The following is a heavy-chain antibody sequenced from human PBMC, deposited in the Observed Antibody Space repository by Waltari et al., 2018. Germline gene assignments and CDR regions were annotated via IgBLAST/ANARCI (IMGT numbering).Heavy chain of an antibody. Sequence: QVQLQESGPGLVKPSETLSLTCTVSGGSISSYYWSWIRQPPGKGLEWIGYIYYSGSTNYNPSLKSRVTISVDTSKNQFSLKLSSVTAADTAVYYCASSSWYLAFEIWGQGTMVTVSS. V-gene: IGHV4-59*01. D-gene: IGHD6-13*01. CDR1: GGSISSYY. J-gene: IGHJ3*02. CDR3: ASSSWYLAFEI. CDR2: IYYSGST.